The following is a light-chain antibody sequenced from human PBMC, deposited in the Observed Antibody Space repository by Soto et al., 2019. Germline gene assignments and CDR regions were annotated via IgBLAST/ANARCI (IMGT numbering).Light chain of an antibody. CDR2: DAS. J-gene: IGKJ2*01. Sequence: DIQMTQSPSSLSASVGDRVTITCQASQDISTFLNWYHHRPGKAPKLLIYDASNLQSGVPSRFSASGAGTDFTFTISSPQPEDVGTYYCQQYDTLSYNFGQGTKLEI. V-gene: IGKV1-33*01. CDR3: QQYDTLSYN. CDR1: QDISTF.